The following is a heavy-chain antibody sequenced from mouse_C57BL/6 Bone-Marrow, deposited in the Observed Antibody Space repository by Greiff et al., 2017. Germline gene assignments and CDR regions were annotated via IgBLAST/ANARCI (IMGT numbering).Heavy chain of an antibody. CDR3: ARGDRYYFDY. D-gene: IGHD2-14*01. CDR2: ISYDGSN. V-gene: IGHV3-6*01. CDR1: GYSITSGYY. Sequence: EVQLVESGPGLVKPSQSLSLTCSVTGYSITSGYYWNWIRQFPGNKLEWMGYISYDGSNNYNPSLKNRISITRDTSKNQVFLKLKSVTTEDTATYYCARGDRYYFDYWGQCTTLTVSS. J-gene: IGHJ2*01.